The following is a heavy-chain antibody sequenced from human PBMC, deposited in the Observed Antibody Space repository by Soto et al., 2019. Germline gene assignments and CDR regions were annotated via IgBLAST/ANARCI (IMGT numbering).Heavy chain of an antibody. CDR3: ARFIPFDY. J-gene: IGHJ4*02. D-gene: IGHD3-16*01. V-gene: IGHV1-2*02. Sequence: ASVRVSCKDSGYTFTGYCMHWVRQAPGQGLEWMGWINPNSGGTNYAQKFQGRVTRTRDTSISTAYMELSRRRSDDTAVYYCARFIPFDYWGQGTLVTVSA. CDR2: INPNSGGT. CDR1: GYTFTGYC.